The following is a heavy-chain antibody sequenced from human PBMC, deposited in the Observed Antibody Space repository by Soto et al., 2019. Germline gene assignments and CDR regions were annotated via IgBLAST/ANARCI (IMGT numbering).Heavy chain of an antibody. J-gene: IGHJ4*02. CDR3: ARDFGYYSSTYHKRLDY. Sequence: QVQLVESGGGVVQPGRSLSLSCAASGFTFSSYGMHWVRQAPGQGLEWVAVIWHDGGNKYYADSVKGPFTISRDNYKKTLYLQMNSLRAEDTALYYCARDFGYYSSTYHKRLDYWGQGTQVTVSS. CDR1: GFTFSSYG. D-gene: IGHD2-2*03. V-gene: IGHV3-33*01. CDR2: IWHDGGNK.